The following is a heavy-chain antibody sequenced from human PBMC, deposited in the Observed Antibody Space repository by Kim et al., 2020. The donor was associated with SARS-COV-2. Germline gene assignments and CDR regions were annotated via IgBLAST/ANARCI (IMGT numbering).Heavy chain of an antibody. V-gene: IGHV3-30*18. J-gene: IGHJ4*02. Sequence: GGSLRLSCAASGFTFSTYGMHWVRQAPGKGLEWVAVISYDGSNKYYADSVKGRFTVSRDNSNNTLYLQMNSLRAEDTAVYYCAKSTSDGSYSGACDYWGQGSLVTVST. CDR2: ISYDGSNK. CDR3: AKSTSDGSYSGACDY. CDR1: GFTFSTYG. D-gene: IGHD1-26*01.